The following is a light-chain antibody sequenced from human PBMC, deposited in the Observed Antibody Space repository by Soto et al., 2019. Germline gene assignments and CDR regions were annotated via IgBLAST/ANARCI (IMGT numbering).Light chain of an antibody. Sequence: DIQMTQSPSTLSASVGDRVTITCRASQSISSWLAWYQQKPGKAPKLLIYDASSLESGVPSRFSGSGSGTEITLPLSSLQPDDFATYYCQQYNSYSALTFGGGTKVEIK. CDR2: DAS. V-gene: IGKV1-5*01. J-gene: IGKJ4*01. CDR1: QSISSW. CDR3: QQYNSYSALT.